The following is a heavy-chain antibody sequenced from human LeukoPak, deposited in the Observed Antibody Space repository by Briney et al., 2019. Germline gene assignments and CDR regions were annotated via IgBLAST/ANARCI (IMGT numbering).Heavy chain of an antibody. D-gene: IGHD3-10*01. J-gene: IGHJ3*02. Sequence: SETLSLTCTVSGCSISSYYWSWIRQSPGKGLEWIGYIYYSGSTNYNPSLKSRVTMSVDTSKNQFSLKLSSVTAADTALYYCATSTYYYGSGNYYSYAFDIWGQGTMVTVSS. CDR2: IYYSGST. CDR1: GCSISSYY. CDR3: ATSTYYYGSGNYYSYAFDI. V-gene: IGHV4-59*01.